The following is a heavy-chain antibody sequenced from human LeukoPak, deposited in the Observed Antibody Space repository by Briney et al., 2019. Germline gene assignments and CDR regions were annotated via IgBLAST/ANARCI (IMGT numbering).Heavy chain of an antibody. CDR1: GFTFSHFW. D-gene: IGHD4-23*01. J-gene: IGHJ4*02. CDR3: VTHEVTVITRSTFDY. Sequence: PGGSLRLSCIASGFTFSHFWMSWVCQAPGKGLEWVANIKPDDTEKYYGNSVKGRFTILRDNAKNSLYLQMNSLRAEDTAVYYCVTHEVTVITRSTFDYWGQGTLVTVSS. CDR2: IKPDDTEK. V-gene: IGHV3-7*01.